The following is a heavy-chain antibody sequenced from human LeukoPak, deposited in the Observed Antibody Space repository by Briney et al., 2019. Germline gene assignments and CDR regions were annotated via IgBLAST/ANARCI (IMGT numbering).Heavy chain of an antibody. J-gene: IGHJ4*02. CDR1: GYTFTTYG. CDR3: LRDAQRPRLAPDY. Sequence: WASVKVSCKASGYTFTTYGISWVRQAPGQGLEWMGWISTYNGDTNYVQNLQGRVTMTTDTSTSTAYMELMSLRSDDTAVYYCLRDAQRPRLAPDYWGQGTLVTVSS. CDR2: ISTYNGDT. D-gene: IGHD6-25*01. V-gene: IGHV1-18*01.